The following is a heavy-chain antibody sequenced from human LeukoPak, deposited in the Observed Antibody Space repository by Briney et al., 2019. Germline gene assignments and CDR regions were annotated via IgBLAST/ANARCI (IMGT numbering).Heavy chain of an antibody. D-gene: IGHD3-22*01. J-gene: IGHJ5*02. CDR3: AKSLALDSSGPLTA. CDR2: ISANNGYS. V-gene: IGHV1-18*01. CDR1: GYYG. Sequence: ASVKVSCKPSGYYGFTWVRQAPGQGLEWLGWISANNGYSNYAPKFQGRVTMTTNTTTRTAYMELRSLRSDDTAVYYCAKSLALDSSGPLTAWGQGTLVTVSA.